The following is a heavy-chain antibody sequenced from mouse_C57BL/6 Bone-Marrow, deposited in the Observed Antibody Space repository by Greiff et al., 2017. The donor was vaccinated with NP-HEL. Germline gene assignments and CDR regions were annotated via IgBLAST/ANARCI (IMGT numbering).Heavy chain of an antibody. CDR2: INPYNGGT. Sequence: VQLQQSGPVLVKPGASVKMSCKASGYTFTDYYMNWVKQSHGKSLEWIGVINPYNGGTSYNQKFKGKATLTVDKSSSTAYMELNSLTAEDSAVYYCARGWDSSYWGQGTTLTVSS. V-gene: IGHV1-19*01. D-gene: IGHD4-1*01. CDR3: ARGWDSSY. CDR1: GYTFTDYY. J-gene: IGHJ2*01.